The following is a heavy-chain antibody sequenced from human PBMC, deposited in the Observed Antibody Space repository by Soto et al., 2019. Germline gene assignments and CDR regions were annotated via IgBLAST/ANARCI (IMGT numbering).Heavy chain of an antibody. V-gene: IGHV4-59*01. CDR3: AAGEASSRNLAPYYLDF. Sequence: PSETLSLTCTVSGGSMRSYFWTWIRQPPGKGLEWIGYIHYSGTTSFFPSYNPSLRSRVTISEDTSKNQSSLKLLSVTTADTAVYFCAAGEASSRNLAPYYLDFWGQGTLVTVSS. J-gene: IGHJ4*02. D-gene: IGHD6-13*01. CDR2: IHYSGTT. CDR1: GGSMRSYF.